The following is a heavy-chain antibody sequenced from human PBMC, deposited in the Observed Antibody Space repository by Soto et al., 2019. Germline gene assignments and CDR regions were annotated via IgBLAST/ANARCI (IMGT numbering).Heavy chain of an antibody. V-gene: IGHV1-24*01. D-gene: IGHD1-26*01. Sequence: ASVKVSCKVSGYTLTELSMHWVRQAPGKGLEWMGGFDPEDGETIYAQKFQGRVTMTEDTSADTAYMELSSLRSEDTAVYYCASFVGADLRGAFDPWGQGTLVTVSS. CDR1: GYTLTELS. CDR3: ASFVGADLRGAFDP. CDR2: FDPEDGET. J-gene: IGHJ5*02.